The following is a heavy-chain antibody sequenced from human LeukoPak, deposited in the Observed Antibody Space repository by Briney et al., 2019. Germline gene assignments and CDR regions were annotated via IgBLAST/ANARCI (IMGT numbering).Heavy chain of an antibody. CDR1: GGSISSYY. D-gene: IGHD2-15*01. CDR3: ARGYCSGGSCYSFDY. V-gene: IGHV4-59*08. CDR2: IYYSGST. Sequence: SETLSLTCTVSGGSISSYYWSWIRQPPGKGLEWIGYIYYSGSTNYNPSLKSRVTISVDTSKNLFSLKLSSVTAADTAVYYCARGYCSGGSCYSFDYWGQGTLVTVSS. J-gene: IGHJ4*02.